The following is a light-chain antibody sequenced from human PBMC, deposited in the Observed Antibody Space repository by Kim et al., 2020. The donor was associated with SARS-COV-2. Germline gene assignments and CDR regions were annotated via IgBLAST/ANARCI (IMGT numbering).Light chain of an antibody. Sequence: TVTISWTCSRGSFAINYVQLYQQLPGSATTTVIYEDSLRPSGVPDRFTGSIDSSSNSASLTISGLKPEDEVDYFCQSYDISKWVWVFGGVTQLTVL. V-gene: IGLV6-57*02. CDR1: RGSFAINY. CDR3: QSYDISKWVWV. J-gene: IGLJ3*02. CDR2: EDS.